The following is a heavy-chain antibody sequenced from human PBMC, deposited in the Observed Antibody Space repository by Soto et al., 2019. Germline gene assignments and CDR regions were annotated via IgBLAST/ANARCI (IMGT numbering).Heavy chain of an antibody. V-gene: IGHV1-69*01. J-gene: IGHJ4*02. CDR2: IIPIFGTA. CDR3: AREHVGNYGDHADFDY. CDR1: GGTFSSYA. D-gene: IGHD4-17*01. Sequence: QVQLVQSGAEVKKPGSSVKVSCKASGGTFSSYAISWVRQAPGQGLEWMGGIIPIFGTANYAQKFQGRVTITADESTSTAYKELSNLRSEDTAVYYCAREHVGNYGDHADFDYWGQGTLVTVSS.